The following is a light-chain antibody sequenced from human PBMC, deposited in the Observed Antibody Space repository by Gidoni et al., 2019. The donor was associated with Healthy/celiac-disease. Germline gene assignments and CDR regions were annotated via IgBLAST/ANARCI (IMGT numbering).Light chain of an antibody. J-gene: IGKJ2*01. CDR2: GAT. CDR1: QSVSSSY. Sequence: EIVLTKSPGTLSLSPGERATLSCRASQSVSSSYLAWYQQKPGQAPRLLIYGATSRSTDIPDRFSGSGSGTDFTLTISRLEPEDFAVYYCQQYGSSPRYTFGQGTKLEIK. V-gene: IGKV3-20*01. CDR3: QQYGSSPRYT.